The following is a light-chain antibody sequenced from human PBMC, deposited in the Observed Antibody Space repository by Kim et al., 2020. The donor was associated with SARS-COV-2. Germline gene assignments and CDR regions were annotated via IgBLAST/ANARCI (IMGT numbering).Light chain of an antibody. V-gene: IGKV3-20*01. CDR3: QQYAGSPLYT. Sequence: EIVLTQSPGTLSLSPGERATLSCRGSQWINNNYLAWYQQKLGQAPRLLIYGASNRATGVPDRFSGSGSGTDFTLTISRLEPEDFAIYYCQQYAGSPLYTFGQGTKLDI. CDR2: GAS. CDR1: QWINNNY. J-gene: IGKJ2*01.